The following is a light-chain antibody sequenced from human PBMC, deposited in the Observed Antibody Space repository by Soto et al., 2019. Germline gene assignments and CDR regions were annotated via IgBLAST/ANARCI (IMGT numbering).Light chain of an antibody. CDR1: ESVHRN. V-gene: IGKV3-15*01. Sequence: EMVMTQSPATLSVSPGERVTLSCRASESVHRNLAWYQQKPGQGPSLLLYYASTRATGVPDSFTGSGSGTEFAPTIHTLQSEDFGVYHCQHYSNWPPTFGPGTKVEIK. J-gene: IGKJ3*01. CDR3: QHYSNWPPT. CDR2: YAS.